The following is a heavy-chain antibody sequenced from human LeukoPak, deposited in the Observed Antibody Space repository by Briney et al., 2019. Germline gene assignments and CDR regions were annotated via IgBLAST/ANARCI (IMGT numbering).Heavy chain of an antibody. Sequence: GASVKVSCKASGGTFSSYAIGWVRQAPGQGLEWMGRIIPILGIANYAQKFQGRVTITADKSTSTAYMELSSLRSEDTAVYYCARGGSGVGATAGTDYWGQGTLVTVSS. CDR1: GGTFSSYA. CDR3: ARGGSGVGATAGTDY. CDR2: IIPILGIA. V-gene: IGHV1-69*04. D-gene: IGHD1-26*01. J-gene: IGHJ4*02.